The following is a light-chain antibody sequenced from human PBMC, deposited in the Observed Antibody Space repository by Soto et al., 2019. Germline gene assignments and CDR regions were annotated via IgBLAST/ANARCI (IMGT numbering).Light chain of an antibody. CDR2: GAS. J-gene: IGKJ1*01. V-gene: IGKV3-20*01. CDR3: QQYGSLPRT. Sequence: EVGLTQSSGTLSLYPGERATLSCRASQSVSSSYLAWYQQKPGQAPRLLIYGASSRATGIPDRFSGSGSGTDFTLTISRLEPEDFAVYYCQQYGSLPRTFGQGTKVDIK. CDR1: QSVSSSY.